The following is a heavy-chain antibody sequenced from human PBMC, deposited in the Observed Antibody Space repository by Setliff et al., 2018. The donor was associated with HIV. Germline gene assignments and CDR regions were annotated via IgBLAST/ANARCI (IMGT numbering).Heavy chain of an antibody. CDR2: MNPNSGNT. D-gene: IGHD3-22*01. J-gene: IGHJ6*03. Sequence: VSCKASGYTFSSYDINWVRQATGQGLEWMGWMNPNSGNTGYAQKFQGRVTMTRDTSISTAYMALNNLKFEDTAVYYCARARRDSYDRGRRNHYYIDVWGKGTTVTVSS. V-gene: IGHV1-8*02. CDR1: GYTFSSYD. CDR3: ARARRDSYDRGRRNHYYIDV.